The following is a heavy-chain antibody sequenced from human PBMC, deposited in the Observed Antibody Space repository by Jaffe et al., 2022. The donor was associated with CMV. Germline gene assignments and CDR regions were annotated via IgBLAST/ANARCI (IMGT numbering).Heavy chain of an antibody. CDR3: TTWPLLWFGEDYDY. CDR1: GFTFSNAW. D-gene: IGHD3-10*01. CDR2: IKSKTDGGTT. J-gene: IGHJ4*02. Sequence: EVQLVESGGGLVKPGGSLRLSCAASGFTFSNAWMSWVRQAPGKGLEWVGRIKSKTDGGTTDYAAPVKGRFTISRDDSKNTLYLQMNSLKTEDTAVYYCTTWPLLWFGEDYDYWGQGTLVTVSS. V-gene: IGHV3-15*01.